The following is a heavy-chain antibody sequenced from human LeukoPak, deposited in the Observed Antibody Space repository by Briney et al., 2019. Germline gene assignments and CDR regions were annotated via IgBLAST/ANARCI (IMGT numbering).Heavy chain of an antibody. CDR1: GGSFNGYY. Sequence: ETLSLTCAVYGGSFNGYYWSWIRQPPGKVLEWVSGISPSGDIRYYADSVKGRFTISRDNSKNTLYLEVISLTAEDTAVYYCAKDDAWLRFGEWSQGTLVTVSS. V-gene: IGHV3-23*01. CDR3: AKDDAWLRFGE. D-gene: IGHD3-10*01. J-gene: IGHJ4*02. CDR2: ISPSGDIR.